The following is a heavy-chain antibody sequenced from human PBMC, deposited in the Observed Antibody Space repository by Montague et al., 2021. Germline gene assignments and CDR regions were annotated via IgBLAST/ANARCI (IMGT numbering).Heavy chain of an antibody. Sequence: CAISGDSVSSKDATRKWIRHPPSLGFHWLGRTYYRSKRYNEYAISVKSRITVNPDTSKNQFSLLLNSVTPEDTAVYYCARGWQKRFDPWGQGALVTVSS. CDR2: TYYRSKRYN. V-gene: IGHV6-1*01. J-gene: IGHJ5*02. CDR1: GDSVSSKDAT. CDR3: ARGWQKRFDP. D-gene: IGHD5-24*01.